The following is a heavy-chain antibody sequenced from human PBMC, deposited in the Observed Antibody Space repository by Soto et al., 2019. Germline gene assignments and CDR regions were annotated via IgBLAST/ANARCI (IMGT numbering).Heavy chain of an antibody. V-gene: IGHV4-4*02. Sequence: SETLSLTCAFSGASIGTSNWWSWVRQSPGKGLEWIGEIHDSGSTKYNPSLKSRVTISVDTSKNQFSLKLSSVTAADTAVYYCARAEGGIFDYWGQGTLVTVS. CDR3: ARAEGGIFDY. CDR2: IHDSGST. CDR1: GASIGTSNW. J-gene: IGHJ4*02.